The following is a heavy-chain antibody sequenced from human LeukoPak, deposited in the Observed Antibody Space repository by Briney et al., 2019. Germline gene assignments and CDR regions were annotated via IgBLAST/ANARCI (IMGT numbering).Heavy chain of an antibody. CDR3: ARDWPTVITDY. V-gene: IGHV1-18*01. Sequence: ASVKVSCKTSGYTFTTHGISWVRQAPGQGLEWMGWISTSKGDTNYAQKFKGRLTMTTDRSTNTAYMELRSLSSDDTAVYYCARDWPTVITDYWGQGTLVTVSS. CDR1: GYTFTTHG. J-gene: IGHJ4*02. CDR2: ISTSKGDT. D-gene: IGHD4-11*01.